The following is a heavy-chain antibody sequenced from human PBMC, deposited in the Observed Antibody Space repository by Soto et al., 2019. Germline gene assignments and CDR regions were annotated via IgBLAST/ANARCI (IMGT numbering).Heavy chain of an antibody. V-gene: IGHV1-18*04. CDR3: ASDFYPRAYYLDS. Sequence: QVQLVQSEAEVKKPGASVKVSCKASGYTFINHGISWVRQAPGQGLEWMGWVSGSNGNTKYAQKFQGRVTMTTETSTSTAYMELRNLRSDDTAVYYCASDFYPRAYYLDSWGQGTLVTVSS. CDR2: VSGSNGNT. D-gene: IGHD3-10*01. CDR1: GYTFINHG. J-gene: IGHJ4*02.